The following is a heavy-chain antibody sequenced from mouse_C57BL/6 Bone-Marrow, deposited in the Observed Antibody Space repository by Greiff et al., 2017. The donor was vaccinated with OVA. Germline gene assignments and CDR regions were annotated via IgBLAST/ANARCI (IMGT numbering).Heavy chain of an antibody. Sequence: QVQLQQSGAELARPEASVKLSCKASGYTFTSYGISWVKQRTGQGLEWIGEIYPRSGNTYYNEKFKGKATLTADKSSSTAYMELRSLTSEDSAVYFCAREGYKGFAYWGQGTLVTVSA. V-gene: IGHV1-81*01. CDR1: GYTFTSYG. CDR3: AREGYKGFAY. CDR2: IYPRSGNT. D-gene: IGHD2-2*01. J-gene: IGHJ3*01.